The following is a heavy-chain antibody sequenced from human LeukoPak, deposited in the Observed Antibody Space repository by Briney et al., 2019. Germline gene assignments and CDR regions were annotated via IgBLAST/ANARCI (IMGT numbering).Heavy chain of an antibody. V-gene: IGHV3-23*01. J-gene: IGHJ6*02. CDR2: ISGSGGST. Sequence: GGSLRLSCAASGFTFSSYAMSWVRQAPGKGLEWVSAISGSGGSTHYADSVKGRFTISRDNSKNTLYLQMNSLRAEDTAVYYCAKGTGRYCSSTSCSLGKMDYYYGMDVWGQGTTVTVSS. CDR3: AKGTGRYCSSTSCSLGKMDYYYGMDV. D-gene: IGHD2-2*01. CDR1: GFTFSSYA.